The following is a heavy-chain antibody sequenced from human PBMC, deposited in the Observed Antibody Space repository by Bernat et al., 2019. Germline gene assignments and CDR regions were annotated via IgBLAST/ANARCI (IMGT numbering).Heavy chain of an antibody. D-gene: IGHD3-22*01. J-gene: IGHJ4*02. Sequence: QLQLQESGPGLVKPSETLSLTCTVSGGSISSSSYYWGRIRQPPGKGLEWIGSIYYSGSTYYNPSLKSRVTISVDTSKNQFSLKLSSVTAADTAVYYCAAYYYDSSGYAFFQNINDYWGQGTLVTVSS. CDR2: IYYSGST. V-gene: IGHV4-39*01. CDR3: AAYYYDSSGYAFFQNINDY. CDR1: GGSISSSSYY.